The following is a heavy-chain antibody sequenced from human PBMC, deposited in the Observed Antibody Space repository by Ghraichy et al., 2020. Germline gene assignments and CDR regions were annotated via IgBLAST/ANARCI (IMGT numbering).Heavy chain of an antibody. CDR2: ISSSSNTI. V-gene: IGHV3-48*02. CDR1: GFTFSSYS. Sequence: GGSLRLSCAASGFTFSSYSMNWVRQAPGKGLEWVSYISSSSNTIYYADSVKGRFTISSDNAKNSLYLQMYSLRDEDTAVYYCTRDRLEGWQLLRYAFDNWGQGTMVTVSS. J-gene: IGHJ3*02. CDR3: TRDRLEGWQLLRYAFDN. D-gene: IGHD2-15*01.